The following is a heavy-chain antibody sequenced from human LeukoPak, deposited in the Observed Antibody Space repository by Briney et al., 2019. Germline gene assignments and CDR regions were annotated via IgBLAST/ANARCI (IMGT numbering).Heavy chain of an antibody. CDR2: INPNNGGT. CDR3: GRDRHWNQGNFDY. J-gene: IGHJ4*02. Sequence: ASVKVSCKAFGYTITGYYIHWVRQAPGQGLEWMGWINPNNGGTNSAQKFQGRVTMTRDTSIGTAHMELKRLTYDDTAVYYCGRDRHWNQGNFDYWGQGTLVTVSS. CDR1: GYTITGYY. V-gene: IGHV1-2*02. D-gene: IGHD1-1*01.